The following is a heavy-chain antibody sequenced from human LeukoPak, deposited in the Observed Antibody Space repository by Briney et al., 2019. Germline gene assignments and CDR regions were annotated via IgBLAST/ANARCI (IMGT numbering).Heavy chain of an antibody. CDR3: ARDKDAFDI. CDR1: GGSVSSGSYY. J-gene: IGHJ3*02. V-gene: IGHV4-61*01. CDR2: IYYSGST. Sequence: SETLSLTCTVSGGSVSSGSYYWNWIRQPPGKGLEWIGYIYYSGSTNYNLSLKSRVTISVDTSKNQFSLKLSSVTAADTAVYYCARDKDAFDIWGQGTVVTVSS.